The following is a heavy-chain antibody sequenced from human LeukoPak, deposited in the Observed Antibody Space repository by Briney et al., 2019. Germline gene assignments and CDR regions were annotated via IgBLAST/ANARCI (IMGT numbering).Heavy chain of an antibody. V-gene: IGHV3-30*18. D-gene: IGHD6-13*01. J-gene: IGHJ4*02. CDR2: ISYDGSNK. Sequence: GGSLRLSCAASGFSFSTYGMHWVRQAPGKGLEWVAVISYDGSNKYYADSVKGRFTISRDNPKNTLYLQMNSLRAEDTAVYYCAKEEGVYSSSWHSFDYWGQGTLVTVSS. CDR3: AKEEGVYSSSWHSFDY. CDR1: GFSFSTYG.